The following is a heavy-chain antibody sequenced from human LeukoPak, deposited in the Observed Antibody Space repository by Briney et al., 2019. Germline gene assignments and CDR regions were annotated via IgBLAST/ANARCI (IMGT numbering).Heavy chain of an antibody. CDR2: INEDGSST. J-gene: IGHJ4*02. CDR3: TTDTFGARDS. V-gene: IGHV3-74*01. D-gene: IGHD3-10*01. Sequence: GGSLRLSCAASGYTFSRYCMHWVRQGPGKGLVWVSRINEDGSSTSYAESVRGRFTISRDNAKNTLYLQMNSLRAEDTAVYYCTTDTFGARDSWGQGTLVTVSS. CDR1: GYTFSRYC.